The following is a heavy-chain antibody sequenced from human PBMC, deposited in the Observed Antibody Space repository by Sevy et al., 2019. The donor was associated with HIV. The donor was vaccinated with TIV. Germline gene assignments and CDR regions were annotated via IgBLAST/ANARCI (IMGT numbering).Heavy chain of an antibody. J-gene: IGHJ5*02. D-gene: IGHD3-3*01. CDR3: AKGGPISVFGVAQNWFDP. CDR1: GFPFNKYA. CDR2: ISGSGGST. V-gene: IGHV3-23*01. Sequence: GGCLRLSCAASGFPFNKYAMSWVRQAPGKGLEWVSGISGSGGSTYYADSVKGRFTISRDNSKNTLYLQLNSLGAEDTALYYCAKGGPISVFGVAQNWFDPWGQGTLVTVSS.